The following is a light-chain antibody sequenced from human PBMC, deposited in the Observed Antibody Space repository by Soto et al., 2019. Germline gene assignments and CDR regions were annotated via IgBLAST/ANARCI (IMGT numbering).Light chain of an antibody. CDR3: QQYGSAPMFT. J-gene: IGKJ2*01. Sequence: DIVLTQSPGTLSLSPGERATLSCRASLSLSSFLAWYQQKPGQAPRLLIYGVSRRATGIPDRFSGSGSGTDFNLTIARLEPEDFPVYYCQQYGSAPMFTFGQRTKLEIK. CDR2: GVS. CDR1: LSLSSF. V-gene: IGKV3-20*01.